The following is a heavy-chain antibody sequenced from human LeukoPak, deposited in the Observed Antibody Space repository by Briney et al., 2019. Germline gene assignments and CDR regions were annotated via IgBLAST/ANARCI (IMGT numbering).Heavy chain of an antibody. D-gene: IGHD1-26*01. CDR1: GYTFTAYY. V-gene: IGHV1-2*02. CDR2: INPNSGGT. CDR3: ARDWYGSTGSFDY. J-gene: IGHJ4*02. Sequence: ASVKVSCKASGYTFTAYYIHWVRQAPGQGLEWMGWINPNSGGTNYAQKLQGRVTMTTDTSTSTAYMELRSLRSDDTAVYYCARDWYGSTGSFDYWGQGTLVTVSS.